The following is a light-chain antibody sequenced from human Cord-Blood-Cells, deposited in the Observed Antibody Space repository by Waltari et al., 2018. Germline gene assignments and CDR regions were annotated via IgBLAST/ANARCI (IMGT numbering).Light chain of an antibody. CDR3: QQYDNLPYS. CDR1: QDISNY. V-gene: IGKV1-33*01. Sequence: DIQMTQSPSSLSASVRDRVTITCQASQDISNYLNWYQQKPGKAPKLLIYDASNLETGVPSRFSGRGSGTDFTFTISSLQPEDIATYYCQQYDNLPYSFGQGTKLEIK. J-gene: IGKJ2*03. CDR2: DAS.